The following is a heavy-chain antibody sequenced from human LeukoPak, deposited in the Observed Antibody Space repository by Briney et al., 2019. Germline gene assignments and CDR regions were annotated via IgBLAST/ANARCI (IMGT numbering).Heavy chain of an antibody. CDR1: GGSISSYY. J-gene: IGHJ4*02. V-gene: IGHV4-59*01. CDR3: ARDAAAAGTPFDY. D-gene: IGHD6-13*01. Sequence: SETLSLTCTVSGGSISSYYWSWIRQPPEKGLEWIGYIYYSGSTNYNPSLKSRVTISVDTSKNQFSLKLSSVTAADTAVYYCARDAAAAGTPFDYWGQGTLVTVSS. CDR2: IYYSGST.